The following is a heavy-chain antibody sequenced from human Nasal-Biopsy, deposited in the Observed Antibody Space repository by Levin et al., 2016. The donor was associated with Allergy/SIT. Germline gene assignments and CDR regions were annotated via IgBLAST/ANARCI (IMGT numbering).Heavy chain of an antibody. CDR1: GGSINTGDYY. J-gene: IGHJ4*02. CDR3: ARQLSASGGRAFDY. D-gene: IGHD2-15*01. CDR2: INYSGLT. Sequence: SETLSLTCTVSGGSINTGDYYWAWIRQPPGKGLEWIAGINYSGLTYYNPSLKSRVTKSVDTSKNQFSLKLNSVTAADTAVYYCARQLSASGGRAFDYWGQGALVTVYS. V-gene: IGHV4-39*01.